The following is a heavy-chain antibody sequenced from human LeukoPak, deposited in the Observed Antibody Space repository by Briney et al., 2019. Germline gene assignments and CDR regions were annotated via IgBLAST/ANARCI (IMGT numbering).Heavy chain of an antibody. J-gene: IGHJ4*02. CDR2: IKQDGSEK. D-gene: IGHD6-19*01. V-gene: IGHV3-7*03. Sequence: PGGSLRLSCAASGFTFSSYWMSWVRQAPGKGLEWVANIKQDGSEKYYVDSVKGRFTISRDNAKNSLYLQMNSLRAEDTAVYYCARQVPPWSSGWYYYFDYWGQGTLVTVSS. CDR1: GFTFSSYW. CDR3: ARQVPPWSSGWYYYFDY.